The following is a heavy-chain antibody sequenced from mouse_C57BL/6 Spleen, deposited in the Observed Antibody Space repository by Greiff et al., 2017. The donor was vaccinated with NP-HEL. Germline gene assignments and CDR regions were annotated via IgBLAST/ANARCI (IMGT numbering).Heavy chain of an antibody. J-gene: IGHJ3*01. D-gene: IGHD1-1*01. CDR2: IDPEDGET. CDR1: GFNIKDYY. V-gene: IGHV14-2*01. Sequence: EVKLMESGAELVKPGASVKLSCTASGFNIKDYYMHWVKQRPEQGLEWIGRIDPEDGETKYAPKFQGKATITADTSSNTAYLQLSSLTSEDTAVYYCAFCGSNPAWFAYWGQGTLVTVSA. CDR3: AFCGSNPAWFAY.